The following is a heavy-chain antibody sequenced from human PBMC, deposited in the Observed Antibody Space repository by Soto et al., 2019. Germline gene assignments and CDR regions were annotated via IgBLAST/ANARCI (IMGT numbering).Heavy chain of an antibody. J-gene: IGHJ5*02. Sequence: GGSLRLSCAASGFTFSSYAMHWVRQAPGKGLEWVAVISYDGSNKYYADSVKGRFTISRDNSKNTLYLQMNSLRAKDTAVYYCARSGMTTVVTPNWFDPWGQGTLVTVSS. CDR1: GFTFSSYA. CDR3: ARSGMTTVVTPNWFDP. CDR2: ISYDGSNK. V-gene: IGHV3-30-3*01. D-gene: IGHD4-17*01.